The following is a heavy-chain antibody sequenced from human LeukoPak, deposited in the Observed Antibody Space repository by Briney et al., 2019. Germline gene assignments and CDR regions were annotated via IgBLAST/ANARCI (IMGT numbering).Heavy chain of an antibody. J-gene: IGHJ4*02. CDR1: GGSISSGSYY. D-gene: IGHD2-21*01. CDR2: IYSSGST. CDR3: ARGVVIAPQTFDY. Sequence: SQTLSLTCTVSGGSISSGSYYWSWIRQPAGKGLEWIGRIYSSGSTNYNPSLKSRVTISVDTSKNQFSLRLRPVTAADTAVYYCARGVVIAPQTFDYWGQGTLVTVSS. V-gene: IGHV4-61*02.